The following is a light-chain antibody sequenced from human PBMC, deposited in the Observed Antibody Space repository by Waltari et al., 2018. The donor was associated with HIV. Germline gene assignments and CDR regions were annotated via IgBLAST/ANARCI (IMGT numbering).Light chain of an antibody. CDR3: MQGTHFPRT. CDR2: QIS. Sequence: DVVLTPTPLSPPVTPGQLAVCSCESSQTLLHSNGNTYLRWLHQRPGQPPRVLIYQISKRLSGGPDRFTGSGAGTDFTLKISRMEPEDVGVFYCMQGTHFPRTFGQGTKV. V-gene: IGKV2-24*01. CDR1: QTLLHSNGNTY. J-gene: IGKJ1*01.